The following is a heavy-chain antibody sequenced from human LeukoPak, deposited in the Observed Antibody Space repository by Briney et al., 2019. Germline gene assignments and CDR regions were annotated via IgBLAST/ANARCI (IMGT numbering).Heavy chain of an antibody. V-gene: IGHV3-72*01. CDR3: SSSSW. J-gene: IGHJ4*02. Sequence: PGGSLRLSCAASGFAFSDHYMDWVRQAPGKGLEWVGRTRNKANSYTTEYAASVKGRFTISRDDSKNSLYLQMNSLKTEDTAVYYCSSSSWWGQGTLVTVSS. CDR1: GFAFSDHY. CDR2: TRNKANSYTT. D-gene: IGHD6-13*01.